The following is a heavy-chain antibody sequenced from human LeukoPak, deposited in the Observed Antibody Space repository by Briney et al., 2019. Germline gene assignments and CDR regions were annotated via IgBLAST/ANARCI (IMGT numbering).Heavy chain of an antibody. D-gene: IGHD6-13*01. CDR2: IRYDGSNK. CDR1: GFTFTSYG. Sequence: GGSLRLSCAASGFTFTSYGIHWVRQAPGKGLEWVAFIRYDGSNKYYADSVKGRFTISRDNSKNTLYLQMNSLRAEDTAVYYCAKAYSSSWYEAGGIDYWGQGTLVTVSS. J-gene: IGHJ4*02. CDR3: AKAYSSSWYEAGGIDY. V-gene: IGHV3-30*02.